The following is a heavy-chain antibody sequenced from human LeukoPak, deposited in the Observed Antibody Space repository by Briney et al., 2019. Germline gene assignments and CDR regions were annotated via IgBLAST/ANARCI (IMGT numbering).Heavy chain of an antibody. V-gene: IGHV3-23*01. CDR3: AKVPYYYDSSGYWIAFDI. D-gene: IGHD3-22*01. CDR2: NSESGGST. Sequence: PGGCLRLSCAASVFTFSSYAMIWVRQAPGKALEGVSANSESGGSTYYADSVEGRVTSSRDNSKNTLYLQMNSMRAEDTDVYYCAKVPYYYDSSGYWIAFDIWAQGTMVTVSS. CDR1: VFTFSSYA. J-gene: IGHJ3*02.